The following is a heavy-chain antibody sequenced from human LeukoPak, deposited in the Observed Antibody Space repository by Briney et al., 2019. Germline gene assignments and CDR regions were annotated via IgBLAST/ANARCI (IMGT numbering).Heavy chain of an antibody. CDR3: ARDPRINTAVFAGSISARPRDYYTGMDV. D-gene: IGHD6-6*01. CDR1: GGTFNNYA. V-gene: IGHV1-69*06. Sequence: ASVKVSCNASGGTFNNYAISWVRQVPGQGLEWMGRIIPIFGTANYAQKFQGRVTITADKSTSTAYRELSSLTSEDTAVYFCARDPRINTAVFAGSISARPRDYYTGMDVWGQGTTVSVSS. J-gene: IGHJ6*02. CDR2: IIPIFGTA.